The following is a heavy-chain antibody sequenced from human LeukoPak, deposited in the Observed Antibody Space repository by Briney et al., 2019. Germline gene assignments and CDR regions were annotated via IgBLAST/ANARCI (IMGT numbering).Heavy chain of an antibody. Sequence: GGPLRLSCAASGFTFSSYSMNWVRQAPGKGLEWVSYISSSSSTIYYADSVKGRFTISRDNAKNSLYLQMNSLRAEDTAVYYCARAMRLGSYSYYYYGMDVWGQGTTVTVSS. CDR2: ISSSSSTI. D-gene: IGHD1-26*01. J-gene: IGHJ6*02. CDR3: ARAMRLGSYSYYYYGMDV. V-gene: IGHV3-48*04. CDR1: GFTFSSYS.